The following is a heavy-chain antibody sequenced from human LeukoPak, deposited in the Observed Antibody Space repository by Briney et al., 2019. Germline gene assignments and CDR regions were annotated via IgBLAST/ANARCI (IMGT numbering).Heavy chain of an antibody. D-gene: IGHD6-13*01. CDR3: ARAGIAAPVLVW. Sequence: ASVKVSCKTSGYTFTRDGISWVRQAPGQGLEWMAWISGYNGDTNYAQKFYGRVTLTTDTSTSTAYMDLRSLRSDDTAVYYCARAGIAAPVLVWWGQGTLVTVSS. V-gene: IGHV1-18*01. CDR1: GYTFTRDG. J-gene: IGHJ4*02. CDR2: ISGYNGDT.